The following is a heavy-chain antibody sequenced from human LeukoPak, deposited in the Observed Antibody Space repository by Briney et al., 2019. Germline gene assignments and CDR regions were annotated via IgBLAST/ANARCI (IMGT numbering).Heavy chain of an antibody. CDR2: INHSGST. J-gene: IGHJ4*02. D-gene: IGHD3-22*01. CDR3: ARGRGDDSSGSVDY. CDR1: GGSFSGYY. Sequence: SETLSLTCAVYGGSFSGYYWSWIRQPPGKGLEWIGEINHSGSTNYNPSLKSRVTISVDTSKNQFSPKLSSVTAADTAVYYCARGRGDDSSGSVDYWGQGTLVTVSS. V-gene: IGHV4-34*01.